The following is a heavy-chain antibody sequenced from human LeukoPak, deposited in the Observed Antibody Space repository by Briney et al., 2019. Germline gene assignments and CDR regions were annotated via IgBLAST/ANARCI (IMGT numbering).Heavy chain of an antibody. CDR2: MNPSCRSR. CDR1: AYWRTSYC. Sequence: SDNVWVRRPAYWRTSYCGHWVRQGPLQGLEGMGRMNPSCRSRSCAQKLKGRGTMIRNTSRITVYMELRSLRSEDTPVSYCAREIKWEQPDYWGQGTLVTVSS. CDR3: AREIKWEQPDY. V-gene: IGHV1-46*01. D-gene: IGHD1-26*01. J-gene: IGHJ4*02.